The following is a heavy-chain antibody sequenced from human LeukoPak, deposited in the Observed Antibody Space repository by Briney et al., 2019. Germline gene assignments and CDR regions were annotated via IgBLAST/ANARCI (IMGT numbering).Heavy chain of an antibody. CDR2: INPSGGST. CDR1: GYTFSSYY. Sequence: ASVKVSCKASGYTFSSYYMHWVRQAPGQGLEWMGIINPSGGSTSYAQKFQGRVTMTRVTSTSTVYMELSSLRSEDTAVYYCTRLVAGTGYYFDYWGQGTLVTVSS. J-gene: IGHJ4*02. CDR3: TRLVAGTGYYFDY. D-gene: IGHD6-19*01. V-gene: IGHV1-46*03.